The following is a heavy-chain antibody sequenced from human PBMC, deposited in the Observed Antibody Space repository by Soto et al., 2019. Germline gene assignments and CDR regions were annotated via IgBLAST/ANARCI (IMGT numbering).Heavy chain of an antibody. CDR2: ISYDGSNK. CDR3: ARDPIFGVVIMALDY. J-gene: IGHJ4*02. D-gene: IGHD3-3*01. V-gene: IGHV3-30-3*01. Sequence: GGSLRLSCAASGFTFSSYAMHWVRQAPGKGLEWVAVISYDGSNKYYADSVKGRFTISRDNSKNTLYLQMNSLRAEDTAVYYCARDPIFGVVIMALDYWGQGTLVTVSS. CDR1: GFTFSSYA.